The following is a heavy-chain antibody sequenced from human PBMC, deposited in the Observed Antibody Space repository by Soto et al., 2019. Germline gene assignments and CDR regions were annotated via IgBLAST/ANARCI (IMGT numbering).Heavy chain of an antibody. CDR3: ARVLAVAGTRLPDAFDV. V-gene: IGHV3-30-3*01. J-gene: IGHJ3*01. CDR1: GFTFTR. D-gene: IGHD6-19*01. Sequence: QVQLVESGGGVVQPGTSLRLSCVDSGFTFTRLHWVRQAPGKGLEWVAVVSSDGNRKYYSDSVKGRFTISRDNSENTLYLQMNSLRAEDTAVYYCARVLAVAGTRLPDAFDVWGQGTMVTVSS. CDR2: VSSDGNRK.